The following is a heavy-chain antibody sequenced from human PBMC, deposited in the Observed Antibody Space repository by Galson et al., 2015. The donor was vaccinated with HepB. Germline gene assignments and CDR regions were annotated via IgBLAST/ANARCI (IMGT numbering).Heavy chain of an antibody. CDR2: IYWDDDK. J-gene: IGHJ5*02. Sequence: ALVKPTQTLTLTCTFSGFSLSTSGVGVGWIRQPPGKALEWLALIYWDDDKRYSPSLKSRLTITKDTSKNQVVLTMTNMDPVDTATYYCAHRLPLYMVRGVIWFDPWGQGTLDTVSS. V-gene: IGHV2-5*02. D-gene: IGHD3-10*01. CDR3: AHRLPLYMVRGVIWFDP. CDR1: GFSLSTSGVG.